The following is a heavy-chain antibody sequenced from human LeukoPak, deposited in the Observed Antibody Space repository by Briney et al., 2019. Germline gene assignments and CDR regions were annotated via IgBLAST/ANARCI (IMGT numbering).Heavy chain of an antibody. V-gene: IGHV4-34*01. J-gene: IGHJ4*02. D-gene: IGHD5-18*01. CDR3: ARDLGAGGYSYRGDY. CDR1: GGSFSGYY. Sequence: PSETLSLTCAVYGGSFSGYYWSWIRQPPGKGLEWIGEIYHSGSTNYNPSLKSRVTISVDKSKNQFSLKLSSVTAADTAVYYCARDLGAGGYSYRGDYWGQGTLVTVSS. CDR2: IYHSGST.